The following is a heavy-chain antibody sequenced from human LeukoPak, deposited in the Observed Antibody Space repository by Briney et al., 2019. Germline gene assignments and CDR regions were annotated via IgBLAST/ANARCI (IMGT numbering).Heavy chain of an antibody. CDR2: IIPIFGTA. CDR3: AKDLLEAVAGNRVEDIWIEGIYDY. D-gene: IGHD6-19*01. V-gene: IGHV1-69*13. CDR1: GGTFSSYA. Sequence: SVKVSCKASGGTFSSYAISWVRQAPGQGLEWMGGIIPIFGTANYAQKFQGRVTITADESTSTAYMELSSLRSEDTAVYYCAKDLLEAVAGNRVEDIWIEGIYDYWGQGTLVTVSS. J-gene: IGHJ4*02.